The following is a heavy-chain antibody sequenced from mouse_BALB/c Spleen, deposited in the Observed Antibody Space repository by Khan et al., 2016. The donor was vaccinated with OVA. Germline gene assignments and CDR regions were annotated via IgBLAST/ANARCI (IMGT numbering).Heavy chain of an antibody. CDR2: IYPNSGGT. Sequence: VQLQQSGPELVKPGASVKISCKASGYTFTDYNMDWVKQSHGKSLEWIGYIYPNSGGTGYNQKFKTKATLTVDISSSTAYMELRSLTSEDSAAYDCIRAGYGTFAFWGQGTLVTVSA. CDR3: IRAGYGTFAF. J-gene: IGHJ3*01. CDR1: GYTFTDYN. V-gene: IGHV1S29*02. D-gene: IGHD1-2*01.